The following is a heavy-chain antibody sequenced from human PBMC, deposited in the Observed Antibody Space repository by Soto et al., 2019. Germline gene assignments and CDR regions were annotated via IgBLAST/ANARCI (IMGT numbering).Heavy chain of an antibody. Sequence: GRLLRLSCAACGFTFSSYWMSWARQAPGKGLEWVANIKQDGSEKYYVDSVKGRFTISRDNAKNSLYLQMNSLRAEDTAVYYCARDRRIAALYYYYYGMDVWGQGTTVTVSS. CDR3: ARDRRIAALYYYYYGMDV. D-gene: IGHD6-6*01. J-gene: IGHJ6*02. CDR2: IKQDGSEK. CDR1: GFTFSSYW. V-gene: IGHV3-7*05.